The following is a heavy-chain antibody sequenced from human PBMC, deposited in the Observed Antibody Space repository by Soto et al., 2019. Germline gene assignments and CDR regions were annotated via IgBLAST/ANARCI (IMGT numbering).Heavy chain of an antibody. V-gene: IGHV4-4*02. Sequence: SETLSLTCAVSGGSIISSNWLMLVRHPPGKGLEWIGEIYHSGSTNYNPSLKSRVTISVDKSKNQFSLKLSSVTAADTAVYYCSYSSSWFHYYGMDVWGQGTTVTVSS. CDR3: SYSSSWFHYYGMDV. D-gene: IGHD6-13*01. CDR2: IYHSGST. J-gene: IGHJ6*02. CDR1: GGSIISSNW.